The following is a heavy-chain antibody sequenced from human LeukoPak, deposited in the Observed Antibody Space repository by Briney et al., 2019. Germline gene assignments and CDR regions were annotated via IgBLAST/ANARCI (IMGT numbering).Heavy chain of an antibody. D-gene: IGHD6-13*01. J-gene: IGHJ5*01. CDR2: ISYDGSKK. CDR3: ARGRGASYSSSWYDF. Sequence: PGGSLRLSCAASGFTFSNYVMHWVRQAPGKGLEWVAVISYDGSKKHYADSVKGRFTISRDNSKNTLYLQMNSLNTEDTAVYYCARGRGASYSSSWYDFWGQGTLVTVSS. CDR1: GFTFSNYV. V-gene: IGHV3-30*04.